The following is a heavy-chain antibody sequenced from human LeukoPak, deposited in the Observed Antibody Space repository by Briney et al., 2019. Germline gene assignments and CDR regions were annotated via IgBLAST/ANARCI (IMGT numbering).Heavy chain of an antibody. Sequence: SETLSLTCRVSGASVSNYYWSWIRQSPGKGLEWIGFFHYSGSTNYNPFLNSRVTTSIDTSMNQLSLTLVSVTAADTAVYFCARHHDGGPKLRLDFWGLGVLVTVSS. D-gene: IGHD2-15*01. J-gene: IGHJ4*02. CDR2: FHYSGST. V-gene: IGHV4-59*08. CDR3: ARHHDGGPKLRLDF. CDR1: GASVSNYY.